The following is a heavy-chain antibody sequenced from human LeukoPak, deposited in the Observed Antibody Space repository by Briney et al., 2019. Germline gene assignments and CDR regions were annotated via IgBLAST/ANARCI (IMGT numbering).Heavy chain of an antibody. V-gene: IGHV3-23*01. D-gene: IGHD6-13*01. Sequence: AGGSLRLSCAASGFTFSTYAMNWVRQAPGKGLEWVSAISGSGGSTYYADSVKGRFTISRDNSKNTLYLQMNSLRAEDTAVYYCAKAVTSSWYYFDYWGQGTLVTVSS. CDR1: GFTFSTYA. J-gene: IGHJ4*02. CDR3: AKAVTSSWYYFDY. CDR2: ISGSGGST.